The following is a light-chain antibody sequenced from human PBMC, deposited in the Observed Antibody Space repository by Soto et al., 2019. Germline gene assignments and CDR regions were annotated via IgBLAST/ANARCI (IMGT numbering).Light chain of an antibody. J-gene: IGKJ2*01. CDR2: GAS. Sequence: EIVLTQSPGTLSLSPGERATLSCRASQSVSSSYLAWYQQRPGQAPRLLIDGASIRAPGIPDRFSGSGSGTDVSLTISRLEPEDFAVYYCQQDGGSPPYPFGQGTKLEIK. CDR1: QSVSSSY. CDR3: QQDGGSPPYP. V-gene: IGKV3-20*01.